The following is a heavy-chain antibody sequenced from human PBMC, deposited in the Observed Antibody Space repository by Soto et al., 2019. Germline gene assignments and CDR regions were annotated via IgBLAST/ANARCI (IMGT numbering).Heavy chain of an antibody. CDR3: ARVRSGTWVYYYYGMDV. V-gene: IGHV3-30-3*01. D-gene: IGHD5-12*01. J-gene: IGHJ6*02. CDR1: GFTFSSYA. CDR2: ISYDGSNK. Sequence: GGSLRLSCAASGFTFSSYAMHWVRQAPGKGLEWVAVISYDGSNKYYADSVKGRFTISRDNSKNTLYLQMNSLRAEDTAVYYCARVRSGTWVYYYYGMDVWGQGTTVTVSS.